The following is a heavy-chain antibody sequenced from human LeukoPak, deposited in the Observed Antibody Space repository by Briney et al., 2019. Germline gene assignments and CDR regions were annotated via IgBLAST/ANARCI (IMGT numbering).Heavy chain of an antibody. J-gene: IGHJ4*01. Sequence: GGSLRLSCAASGFNFGSYAMDWVRQAPGKGLEWVGDISYDGGYQSYAVSVRGRFTISRDNSKNTLFLQMNSLRPEDAAVYYCASESSLSNWGHGTLVTVSS. D-gene: IGHD3-16*02. CDR2: ISYDGGYQ. V-gene: IGHV3-30*03. CDR3: ASESSLSN. CDR1: GFNFGSYA.